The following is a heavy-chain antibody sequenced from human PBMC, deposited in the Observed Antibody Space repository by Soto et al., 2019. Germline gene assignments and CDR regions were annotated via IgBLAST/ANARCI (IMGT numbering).Heavy chain of an antibody. CDR1: GFTFSTYT. CDR2: ISSGSSTI. V-gene: IGHV3-48*02. Sequence: GGSLRLSCTASGFTFSTYTMNWVRQAPGKGLEWVSYISSGSSTIYYADSVEGRFTISRDNAKNSLYLQMHSLRDEDTAVYYCAGAGSKTTGALDIWGHGTMVTVSS. CDR3: AGAGSKTTGALDI. D-gene: IGHD1-1*01. J-gene: IGHJ3*02.